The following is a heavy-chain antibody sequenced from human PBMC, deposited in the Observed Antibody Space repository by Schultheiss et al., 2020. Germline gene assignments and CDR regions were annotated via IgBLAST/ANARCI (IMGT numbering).Heavy chain of an antibody. J-gene: IGHJ4*02. CDR3: ARDGNDWLSHSPWNPYYFDY. CDR1: GGSISSYY. D-gene: IGHD3-9*01. V-gene: IGHV4-59*12. Sequence: SETLSLTCTVSGGSISSYYWSWIRQPPGKGLEWIGYIYYSGSTNYNPSLKSRVTISVDTSKNQFSLKLSSVTAADTAVYYCARDGNDWLSHSPWNPYYFDYWGQGTLVTVSS. CDR2: IYYSGST.